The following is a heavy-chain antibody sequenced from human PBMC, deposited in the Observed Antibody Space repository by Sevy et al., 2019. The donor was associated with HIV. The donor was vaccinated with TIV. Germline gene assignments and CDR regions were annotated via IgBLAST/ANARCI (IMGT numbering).Heavy chain of an antibody. CDR2: ISGISNYI. Sequence: GESLKISCAASGFTFSSYSMNWVRQAPGKGLEWVSSISGISNYIYYADSMKGRFTVSRDNARNSLYLQMNSLRAEDTAFYYCARNNCSITNCYMGDVFDIWGQGTMVTVSS. V-gene: IGHV3-21*01. D-gene: IGHD2-2*02. CDR1: GFTFSSYS. CDR3: ARNNCSITNCYMGDVFDI. J-gene: IGHJ3*02.